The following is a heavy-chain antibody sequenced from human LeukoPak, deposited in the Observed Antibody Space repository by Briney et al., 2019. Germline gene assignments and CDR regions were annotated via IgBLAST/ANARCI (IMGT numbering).Heavy chain of an antibody. Sequence: GSLRLSCAASGFTFSSYEMNWVRQAPGKGLEWVPYISSSGSTIYYADSVKGRFTISRGNAKNSLYLQMNSLRAEDTAVYYCAMSRDGYNLIWGQGTLVTVSS. V-gene: IGHV3-48*03. J-gene: IGHJ4*02. CDR2: ISSSGSTI. D-gene: IGHD5-24*01. CDR1: GFTFSSYE. CDR3: AMSRDGYNLI.